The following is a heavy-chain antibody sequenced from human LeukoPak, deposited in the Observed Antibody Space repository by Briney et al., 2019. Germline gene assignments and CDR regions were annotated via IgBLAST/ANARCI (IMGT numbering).Heavy chain of an antibody. J-gene: IGHJ4*02. CDR2: LSGSGGAA. D-gene: IGHD5-18*01. CDR1: GFIFKTYG. Sequence: GGSLRLSCAASGFIFKTYGMAWVRQAPGKGLEWVSSLSGSGGAAYYADPVKGRFTISRDNSNNTLYLQMTSLGAEDTAVYYCAKGRNNNGYNYFDYWGQGTLVTVSS. V-gene: IGHV3-23*01. CDR3: AKGRNNNGYNYFDY.